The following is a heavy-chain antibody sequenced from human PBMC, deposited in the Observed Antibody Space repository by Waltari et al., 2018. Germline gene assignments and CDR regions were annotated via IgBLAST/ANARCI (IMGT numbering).Heavy chain of an antibody. D-gene: IGHD6-13*01. CDR2: IYTSGST. CDR1: GGSISSSH. Sequence: QVQLQESGPGLVKPSETLSLTCTVSGGSISSSHWSWIRQPAGQGLEWIGRIYTSGSTNYNPSLKSRVTMSVDTSKNQFSLKLSSVTAADTAVYYCARDLNGLAAAGPLNWFDPWGQGTLVTVSS. J-gene: IGHJ5*02. V-gene: IGHV4-4*07. CDR3: ARDLNGLAAAGPLNWFDP.